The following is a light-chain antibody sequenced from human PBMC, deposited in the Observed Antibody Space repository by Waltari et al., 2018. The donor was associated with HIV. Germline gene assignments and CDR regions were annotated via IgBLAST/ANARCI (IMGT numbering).Light chain of an antibody. CDR3: QQSYSTLFT. V-gene: IGKV1-39*01. J-gene: IGKJ3*01. CDR2: SAT. Sequence: DIQLTQSPSSLSASIGARVAITCRASQSITEDLNCYQQRPGKAPKLLVYSATRLQGGVPSRFSGSGSQTDFTLTIDSLQPEDVATYFCQQSYSTLFTFGPGTKVELK. CDR1: QSITED.